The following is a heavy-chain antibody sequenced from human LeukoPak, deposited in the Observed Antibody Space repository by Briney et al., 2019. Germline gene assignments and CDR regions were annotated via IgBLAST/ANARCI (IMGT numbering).Heavy chain of an antibody. Sequence: PGGSLRLSCVGSGFTFSSYSMNWVRQAPGKGLEWVSYISSSSSTIYYADSVKGRFTISRDNAKNSLYLQMNSLRAEDTAVYYCARDQYIAARPPNFGYWGQGTLVTVSS. D-gene: IGHD6-6*01. CDR3: ARDQYIAARPPNFGY. V-gene: IGHV3-48*01. CDR2: ISSSSSTI. J-gene: IGHJ4*02. CDR1: GFTFSSYS.